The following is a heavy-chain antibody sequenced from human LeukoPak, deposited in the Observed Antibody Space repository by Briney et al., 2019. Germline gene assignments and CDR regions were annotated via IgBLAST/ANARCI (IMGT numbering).Heavy chain of an antibody. J-gene: IGHJ4*02. CDR3: TKSLPGAVLDY. D-gene: IGHD7-27*01. Sequence: PGGSLRLSCAASGFTFSNAWMSWVRQAPGKGLEWVGRIKSKTDGGTTDYAAPVKGRFIISRDDSKNTLYLQMNSLKTDDTAVYYCTKSLPGAVLDYWGQGILVTVSS. CDR1: GFTFSNAW. V-gene: IGHV3-15*01. CDR2: IKSKTDGGTT.